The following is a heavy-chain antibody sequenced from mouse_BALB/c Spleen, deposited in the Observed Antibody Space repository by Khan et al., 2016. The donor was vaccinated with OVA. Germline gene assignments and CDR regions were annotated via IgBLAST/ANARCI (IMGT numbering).Heavy chain of an antibody. CDR2: IWAGRST. J-gene: IGHJ4*01. Sequence: VELVESGPGLVAPSQSLSITCTVSGFSLTSYGVHWVRQPPGKGLEWLGVIWAGRSTTYYSALMSRLSISKDNSKSQVILKMNRLQTDDTAMYYCARGENAMDYWGQGTSVTVSS. V-gene: IGHV2-9*02. CDR3: ARGENAMDY. CDR1: GFSLTSYG.